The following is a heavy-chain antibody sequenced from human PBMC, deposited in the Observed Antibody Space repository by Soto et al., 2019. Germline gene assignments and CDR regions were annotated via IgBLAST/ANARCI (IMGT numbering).Heavy chain of an antibody. Sequence: GSLRLSCAVSGFTFSSFAMSWVRQAPGKGLEWVLVISSSGGTTCYTDSVKGRFTISRDNSKNTLYLQMNSLRAEDTAVYYCAKPPDYNWNDYWGQGTLVPVSS. CDR1: GFTFSSFA. CDR3: AKPPDYNWNDY. CDR2: ISSSGGTT. D-gene: IGHD1-20*01. J-gene: IGHJ4*02. V-gene: IGHV3-23*01.